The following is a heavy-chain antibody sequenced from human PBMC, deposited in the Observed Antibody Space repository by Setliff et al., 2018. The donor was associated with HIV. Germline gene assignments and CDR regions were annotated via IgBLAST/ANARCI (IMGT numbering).Heavy chain of an antibody. CDR1: GFNVNNKY. CDR3: ARDRVVGATLDPLDL. CDR2: LSATGVTT. V-gene: IGHV3-11*04. J-gene: IGHJ3*01. D-gene: IGHD1-26*01. Sequence: PGGSLRLSCAASGFNVNNKYMSWVRQAPGKGLEWVSGLSATGVTTHYADSVKGRSTISRDNAKNSLFLQMNSLRAEDTAVYYCARDRVVGATLDPLDLWGQGTMVTVSS.